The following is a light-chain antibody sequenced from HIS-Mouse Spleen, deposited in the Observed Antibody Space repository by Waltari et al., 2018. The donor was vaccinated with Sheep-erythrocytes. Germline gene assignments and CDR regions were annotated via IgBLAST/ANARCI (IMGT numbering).Light chain of an antibody. CDR1: QDISNY. CDR2: DAS. Sequence: DIQMTQSPSSLSASVGDRVTITCQASQDISNYLNWYQQKPGKAPKLLIYDASNLETGVPSRFSGSGSGIDFTFTISSLQPEDIATYYCQQCDNLLTFGGGTKVEIK. V-gene: IGKV1-33*01. CDR3: QQCDNLLT. J-gene: IGKJ4*01.